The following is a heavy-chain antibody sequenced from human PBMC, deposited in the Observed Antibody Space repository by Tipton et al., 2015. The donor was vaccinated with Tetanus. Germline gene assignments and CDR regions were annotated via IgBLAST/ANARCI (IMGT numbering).Heavy chain of an antibody. CDR2: MNPNSGNT. V-gene: IGHV1-8*01. Sequence: QLVQSGAEVKKPGASVKVSCKASGYTFTSYDINWVRQATGQGLEWMGWMNPNSGNTGYAQKFQGRVTMTSNTSISTAYMELTSLRSEDTAVYYCARAPAYGSGSPLGDWGQGTLVTVSS. D-gene: IGHD3-10*01. J-gene: IGHJ4*02. CDR3: ARAPAYGSGSPLGD. CDR1: GYTFTSYD.